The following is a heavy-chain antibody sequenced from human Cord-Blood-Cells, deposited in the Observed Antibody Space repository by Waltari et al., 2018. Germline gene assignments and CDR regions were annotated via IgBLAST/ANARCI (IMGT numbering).Heavy chain of an antibody. Sequence: QVQLVQSGAAVKKPGSSVKVSCKASGGTCSIYAISWVRQAPGQGLEWMGGIIPIFGTANYAQKFQGRVTITADESTSTAYMELSSLRSEDTAVYYCARDRVAAAGTGDYFDYWGQGTLVTVSS. V-gene: IGHV1-69*01. J-gene: IGHJ4*02. CDR2: IIPIFGTA. CDR1: GGTCSIYA. CDR3: ARDRVAAAGTGDYFDY. D-gene: IGHD6-13*01.